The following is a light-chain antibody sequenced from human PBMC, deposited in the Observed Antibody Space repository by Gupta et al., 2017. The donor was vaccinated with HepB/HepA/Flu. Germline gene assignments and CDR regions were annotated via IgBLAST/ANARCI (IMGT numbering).Light chain of an antibody. V-gene: IGLV1-47*01. CDR2: RNN. CDR1: SSNIGSNY. J-gene: IGLJ2*01. Sequence: PVLTQPSPIARTPGQRVTISCAGSSSNIGSNYVYWYQHLPGTAPKLLIYRNNQRPSGVPDRFSGSKSGTSASLAISGLRSEDEADYYCSTWDVSLSGRGVFGGGTKLTVL. CDR3: STWDVSLSGRGV.